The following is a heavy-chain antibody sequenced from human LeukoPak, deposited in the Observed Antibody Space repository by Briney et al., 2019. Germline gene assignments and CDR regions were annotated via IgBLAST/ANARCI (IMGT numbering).Heavy chain of an antibody. J-gene: IGHJ4*02. CDR1: GFTFSSYA. Sequence: GGSLRLSCAASGFTFSSYAMSWVRQAPGKGLEWVSASSGSGGSTYYADSVKGRFTISRDNSKNTLYLQMNSLRAEDTAVYYCAKDPPPDFWSGYYFSFYFDYWGQGTLVTVSS. CDR2: SSGSGGST. V-gene: IGHV3-23*01. CDR3: AKDPPPDFWSGYYFSFYFDY. D-gene: IGHD3-3*01.